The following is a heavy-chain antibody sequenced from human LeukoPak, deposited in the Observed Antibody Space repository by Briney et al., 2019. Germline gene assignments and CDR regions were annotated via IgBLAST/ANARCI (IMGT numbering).Heavy chain of an antibody. J-gene: IGHJ4*02. CDR1: GFTFNSYA. CDR3: AKSPYDH. V-gene: IGHV3-23*01. CDR2: ISGGDNNT. Sequence: PGRSLRLSCAASGFTFNSYAMSWVRQAPGKGLEWVSTISGGDNNTYYADSVKGRSTISRDNSKNTVYLQVNSLRADDTAVYYCAKSPYDHWGQGTLVTVSS.